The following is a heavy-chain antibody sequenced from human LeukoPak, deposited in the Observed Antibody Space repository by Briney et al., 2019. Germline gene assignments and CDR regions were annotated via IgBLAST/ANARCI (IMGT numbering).Heavy chain of an antibody. D-gene: IGHD6-13*01. Sequence: KPSETLSLTCTVSNDSISPLYWGWIRQPPGKGLELIGYIFYSGTTNFNPSLKSRVTLSVDTSKNQFSLRLNSVTAADTAVYYCARGGSAAKYYFDSWGQGTLVTVSS. CDR3: ARGGSAAKYYFDS. V-gene: IGHV4-59*11. CDR1: NDSISPLY. CDR2: IFYSGTT. J-gene: IGHJ4*02.